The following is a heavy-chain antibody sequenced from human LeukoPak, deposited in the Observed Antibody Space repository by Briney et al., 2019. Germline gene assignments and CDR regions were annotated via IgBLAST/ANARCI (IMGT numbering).Heavy chain of an antibody. CDR1: GFTVSSNY. V-gene: IGHV3-53*01. D-gene: IGHD6-6*01. Sequence: PGGSLRLSCAASGFTVSSNYMSWVRQAPGKGLEWVSVIYSGGSTYYADSVKGRFTISRDNSKNTLYLQMNSLRAEDTAVYYCAKEVWGQLVGAYFDYWGQGTLVTVSS. CDR3: AKEVWGQLVGAYFDY. J-gene: IGHJ4*02. CDR2: IYSGGST.